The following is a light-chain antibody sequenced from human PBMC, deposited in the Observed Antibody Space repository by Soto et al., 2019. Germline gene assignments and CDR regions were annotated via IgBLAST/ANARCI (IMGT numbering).Light chain of an antibody. V-gene: IGKV1-27*01. CDR1: QDIGNY. J-gene: IGKJ4*01. CDR2: TAS. Sequence: DIQVTQSPSSLSASVGDRVTITCRVSQDIGNYMVWYQQKPGKVPKLLIYTASTLQSGVPSRFSGSGSGTDFTLTISSLQPEDVATYSCQKFNTVPLTFGGGTQVEI. CDR3: QKFNTVPLT.